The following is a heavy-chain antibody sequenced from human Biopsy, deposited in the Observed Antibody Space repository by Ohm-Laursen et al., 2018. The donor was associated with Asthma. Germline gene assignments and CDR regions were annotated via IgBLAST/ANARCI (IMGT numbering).Heavy chain of an antibody. D-gene: IGHD2-2*01. J-gene: IGHJ4*02. CDR1: GGTFNTYV. CDR2: INSVFGAT. Sequence: SSVKVSCKSLGGTFNTYVIGWVRQAPGQGLEWMGGINSVFGATTYPQKFQDRVTITADDSTSTVYMELSSLRSEDTAVYYCARKAGSCISRTCYSLDFWGQGTLVTVSS. V-gene: IGHV1-69*01. CDR3: ARKAGSCISRTCYSLDF.